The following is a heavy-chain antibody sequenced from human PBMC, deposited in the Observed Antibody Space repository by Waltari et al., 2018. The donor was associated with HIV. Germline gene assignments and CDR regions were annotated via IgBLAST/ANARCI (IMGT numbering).Heavy chain of an antibody. CDR2: SSSNSATR. Sequence: LVESGGGLVQPGGSLRLSCAASGFSFSSHSMNWVRQAPGKRVEWLSYSSSNSATRYDADSGGGRFTISRDNAKNSLFLQMNNLRDDDTAVYYCVAGMASRGFDPWGQGTLVTVSS. J-gene: IGHJ5*02. D-gene: IGHD2-8*01. CDR3: VAGMASRGFDP. CDR1: GFSFSSHS. V-gene: IGHV3-48*02.